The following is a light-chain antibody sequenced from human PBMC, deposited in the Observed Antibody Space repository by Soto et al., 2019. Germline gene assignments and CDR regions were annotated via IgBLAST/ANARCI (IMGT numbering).Light chain of an antibody. CDR1: SSDVGGYNY. V-gene: IGLV2-8*01. CDR3: NSYAGSNVV. Sequence: QSALTQPPSASGSPGQSVTISCTGTSSDVGGYNYVSWYQQHPGKAPKLMIYEVSKRPSGVPDRFSGSKSGNTASLTVSGLQAEDEADYYRNSYAGSNVVFGGGTKLTVL. J-gene: IGLJ2*01. CDR2: EVS.